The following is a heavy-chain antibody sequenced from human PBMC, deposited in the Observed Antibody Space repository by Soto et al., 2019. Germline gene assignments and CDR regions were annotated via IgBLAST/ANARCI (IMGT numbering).Heavy chain of an antibody. V-gene: IGHV3-23*01. CDR2: ISGRGADT. D-gene: IGHD2-15*01. Sequence: EVQLLESGGGLVQPGGSLRLSCTPSGFIFSNYAMSWVRQARGKGLEWVSAISGRGADTYYTESVKGRFTISRDNFKNTLYLQMNSLRAEDTAVYYCAKDTGRGGGSVFDYWGQGTLVTVSS. CDR1: GFIFSNYA. J-gene: IGHJ4*02. CDR3: AKDTGRGGGSVFDY.